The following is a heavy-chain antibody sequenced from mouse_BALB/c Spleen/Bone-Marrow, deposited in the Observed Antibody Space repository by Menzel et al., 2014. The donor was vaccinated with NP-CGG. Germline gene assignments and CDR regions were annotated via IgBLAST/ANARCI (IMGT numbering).Heavy chain of an antibody. CDR3: ARILYYYGRGGAMGY. CDR2: IWWDDDR. J-gene: IGHJ4*01. Sequence: QVTLKVCGPGILQPSQTLSLTCSFSGFSLSTSGMGVGWIRQPSGKGLEWLAHIWWDDDRRYNPALKSRLTISKDTSSNQVFLKIASVDTADTATYYCARILYYYGRGGAMGYWGQGTSVTVSS. CDR1: GFSLSTSGMG. D-gene: IGHD1-1*01. V-gene: IGHV8-8*01.